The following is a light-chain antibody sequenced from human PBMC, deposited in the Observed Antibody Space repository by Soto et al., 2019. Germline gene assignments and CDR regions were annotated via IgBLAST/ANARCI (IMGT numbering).Light chain of an antibody. CDR2: NSD. J-gene: IGLJ2*01. V-gene: IGLV1-44*01. CDR3: EAWDDSRIGPV. Sequence: QSVLTQPPSTSGTPGQRVTISCSGTSSNIGSNSVSWYYHLPGTAPKLLIYNSDQRPSGVPDRFSGSKSDTSASLAISGLQSEDEADYYCEAWDDSRIGPVFGGGTKVTVL. CDR1: SSNIGSNS.